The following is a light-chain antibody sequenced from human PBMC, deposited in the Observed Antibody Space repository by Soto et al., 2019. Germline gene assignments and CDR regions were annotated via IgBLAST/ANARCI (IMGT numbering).Light chain of an antibody. CDR1: SSNIGTNT. CDR3: ATWDDSLNVV. V-gene: IGLV1-44*01. CDR2: SND. Sequence: QSVLTQPPSASGTPGQRVTISCFGSSSNIGTNTVSWYQHVPGTAPKLLIYSNDQRPSAVPGRFSGSKSGTSAPLAISGLLSEDEADYYCATWDDSLNVVFGGGTKLTVL. J-gene: IGLJ2*01.